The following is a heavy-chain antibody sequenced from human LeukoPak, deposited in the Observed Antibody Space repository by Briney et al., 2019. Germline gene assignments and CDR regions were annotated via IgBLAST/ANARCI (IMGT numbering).Heavy chain of an antibody. Sequence: PGGSLRLSCAASGVTFSSYGMSWVRQAPGKGLEWVSAISGSGGSTYYADSVKGRFTISRDNSKNTLYLQMNSLRAEDTAVYFCAKDPMFMIQAFDIWGQGTMVTVSS. CDR2: ISGSGGST. CDR1: GVTFSSYG. J-gene: IGHJ3*02. V-gene: IGHV3-23*01. CDR3: AKDPMFMIQAFDI. D-gene: IGHD3-10*02.